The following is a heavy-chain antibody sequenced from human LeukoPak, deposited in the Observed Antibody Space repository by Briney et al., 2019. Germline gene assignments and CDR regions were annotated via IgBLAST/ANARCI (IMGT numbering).Heavy chain of an antibody. V-gene: IGHV4-39*01. CDR2: IYYSGST. J-gene: IGHJ5*02. CDR1: GGSISSSSYY. D-gene: IGHD3-10*01. CDR3: ARYHNVLLWFGAQEGFDP. Sequence: ASETLSLTCTVSGGSISSSSYYWGWIRQPPGKGLEWIGSIYYSGSTYYNPSLKSRVTISVDTSKNQFSLKLSSVTAADTAVYYCARYHNVLLWFGAQEGFDPWGQGTLVTVSS.